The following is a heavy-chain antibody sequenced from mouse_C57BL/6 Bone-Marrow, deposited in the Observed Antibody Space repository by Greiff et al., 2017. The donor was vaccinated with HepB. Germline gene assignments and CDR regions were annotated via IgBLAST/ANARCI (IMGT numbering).Heavy chain of an antibody. V-gene: IGHV1-69*01. Sequence: VQLQQPGAELVMPGASVKLSCKASGYTFTSYWMHWVKQRPGQGLEWIGEIDPSDSYTNYNQKFKGKSTLTVDKSSSTAYMQLSSLTSEDSAVYYCATSSYGTWFAYWGQGTLVTVSA. CDR3: ATSSYGTWFAY. CDR2: IDPSDSYT. J-gene: IGHJ3*01. D-gene: IGHD1-1*01. CDR1: GYTFTSYW.